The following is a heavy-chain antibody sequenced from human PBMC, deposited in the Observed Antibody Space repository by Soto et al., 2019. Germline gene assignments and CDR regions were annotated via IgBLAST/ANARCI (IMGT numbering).Heavy chain of an antibody. CDR1: GFTFSSYW. Sequence: GGSLRLSCAASGFTFSSYWMHWVRQAPGKGLVWVSRINSDGSSTSYADSVKGRFTISRDNAKNTLYLQMNSLRAEDTAVYYCARDRLGYCTNGVCFSYYMDVWGKGTTVTVSS. CDR3: ARDRLGYCTNGVCFSYYMDV. J-gene: IGHJ6*03. CDR2: INSDGSST. D-gene: IGHD2-8*01. V-gene: IGHV3-74*01.